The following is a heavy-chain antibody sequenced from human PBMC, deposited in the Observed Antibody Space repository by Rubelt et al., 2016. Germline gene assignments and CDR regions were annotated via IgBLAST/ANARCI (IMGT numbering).Heavy chain of an antibody. CDR1: GGSISSSSYY. V-gene: IGHV4-39*07. D-gene: IGHD6-19*01. CDR2: IYYSGST. CDR3: ARDRAVTGTGWFDP. J-gene: IGHJ5*02. Sequence: QLQLQESGPGLVKPSETLSLTCTVSGGSISSSSYYWGWIRQPPGKGLEWIGSIYYSGSTYYNPSLKSRVTISVDTSKNQFSLKLSSVTAADSAVYYCARDRAVTGTGWFDPWGQGTLVTVSS.